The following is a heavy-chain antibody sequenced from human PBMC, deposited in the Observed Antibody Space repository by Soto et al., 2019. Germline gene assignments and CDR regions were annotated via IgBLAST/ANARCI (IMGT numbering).Heavy chain of an antibody. V-gene: IGHV3-30*04. D-gene: IGHD3-16*01. J-gene: IGHJ6*02. CDR1: GFTFSYYP. CDR2: ISFDGSNK. CDR3: ARVPGDMLAILYIYPLDGREPLSDVDV. Sequence: QMQLVESGGGAVQPGRSLRLSCATSGFTFSYYPMHWVRQAPGKGLAWVAVISFDGSNKYYADSVKGRFTISRDNSKKSLYLQMNSLRGADTAVYYCARVPGDMLAILYIYPLDGREPLSDVDVWGQGTTVTVSS.